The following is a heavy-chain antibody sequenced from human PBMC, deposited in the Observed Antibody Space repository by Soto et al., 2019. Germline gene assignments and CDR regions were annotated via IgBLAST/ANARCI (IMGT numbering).Heavy chain of an antibody. Sequence: SVKVSCKASGYTFTSYGISWVRQAPGQGLEWMGGIIPIFGTANYAQKFQGRVTITADESTSTAYMELSSLRSEDTAVYYCARDRGPIAAAGTTFDPWGQGTLVTVSS. CDR1: GYTFTSYG. D-gene: IGHD6-13*01. CDR3: ARDRGPIAAAGTTFDP. CDR2: IIPIFGTA. V-gene: IGHV1-69*13. J-gene: IGHJ5*02.